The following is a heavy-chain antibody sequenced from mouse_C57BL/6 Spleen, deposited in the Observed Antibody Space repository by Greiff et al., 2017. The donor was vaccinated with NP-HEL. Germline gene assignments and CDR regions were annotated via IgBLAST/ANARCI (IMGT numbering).Heavy chain of an antibody. Sequence: EVQVVESEGGLVQPGSSMKLSCTASGFTFSDYYMAWVRQVPEKGLEWVANINYDGSSTYYLDSLKSRFIISRDNAKNILYLQMSSLKSEDTATYYCARDEAGTYAMDYWGQGTSVTVSS. CDR1: GFTFSDYY. V-gene: IGHV5-16*01. J-gene: IGHJ4*01. CDR3: ARDEAGTYAMDY. CDR2: INYDGSST. D-gene: IGHD4-1*01.